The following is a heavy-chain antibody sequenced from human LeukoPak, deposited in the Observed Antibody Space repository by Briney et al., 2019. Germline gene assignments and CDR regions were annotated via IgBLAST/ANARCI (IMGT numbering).Heavy chain of an antibody. Sequence: ASVKVSCKASGYTFTSYGISWVRQAPGQGLEWMGWISAYNGNTNYAQKLQGRVTMTTDTSTSTAYMELRSLRSDDTAVCYCARARGYGTLYYSYMDVWGKGTTVTVSS. CDR2: ISAYNGNT. J-gene: IGHJ6*03. CDR3: ARARGYGTLYYSYMDV. V-gene: IGHV1-18*01. CDR1: GYTFTSYG. D-gene: IGHD5-18*01.